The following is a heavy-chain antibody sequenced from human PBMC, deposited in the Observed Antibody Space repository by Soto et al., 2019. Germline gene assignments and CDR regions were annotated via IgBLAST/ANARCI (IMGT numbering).Heavy chain of an antibody. V-gene: IGHV4-39*01. Sequence: SETLSLTCTVSGGSTSSSSYYWGWIRQPPGKGLEWIGSIYYSGSTYYNPSLKSRVTISVDTSKNQFSLKLSSVTAADTAVYYCARRGTYCSSTSCQNWFDPWGQGTLVTVSS. CDR3: ARRGTYCSSTSCQNWFDP. D-gene: IGHD2-2*01. CDR1: GGSTSSSSYY. CDR2: IYYSGST. J-gene: IGHJ5*02.